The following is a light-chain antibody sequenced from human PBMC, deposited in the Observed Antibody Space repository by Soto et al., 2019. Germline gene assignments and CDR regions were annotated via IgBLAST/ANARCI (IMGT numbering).Light chain of an antibody. CDR1: SSNIGAGYD. CDR2: GNS. V-gene: IGLV1-40*01. CDR3: QYYDSSLSVV. Sequence: QAVVTQPPSVSGAPGQRVTISCTGSSSNIGAGYDVYWYQQLPGTAPKLLIYGNSNRPSGVPDRFSGSKSGTSASLAITGLQAEDEAYYYCQYYDSSLSVVFGGGTQLTVL. J-gene: IGLJ2*01.